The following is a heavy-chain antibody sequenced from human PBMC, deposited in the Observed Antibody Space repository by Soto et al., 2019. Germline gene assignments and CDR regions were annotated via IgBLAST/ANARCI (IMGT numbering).Heavy chain of an antibody. Sequence: QVQLVQSGAEVKQPGSSVKVSCQASGVTFSSFAISWVRQAPGQGLEWMGGIIPIFRTSNYAQNFQGRVTITADESTSSVYMELSRLRSEDTAVYYCARSTGSGFRPGTHRFNWFDPGGQGTLVTVSS. CDR3: ARSTGSGFRPGTHRFNWFDP. J-gene: IGHJ5*02. D-gene: IGHD5-12*01. CDR1: GVTFSSFA. CDR2: IIPIFRTS. V-gene: IGHV1-69*01.